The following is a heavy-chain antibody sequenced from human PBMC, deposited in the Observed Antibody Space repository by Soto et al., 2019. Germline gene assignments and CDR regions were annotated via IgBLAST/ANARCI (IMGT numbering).Heavy chain of an antibody. Sequence: ASVKVSCKASGYTFTSYDINWVRQATGQGLEWMGWMNPNSGNTGYAQKFQGRVTMTRNTSISTAYMGLSSLRSEDTAVYYCARGRGSWSGYYMRVHPPDFVGYYYMDVWGKGTTVTVSS. D-gene: IGHD3-3*01. V-gene: IGHV1-8*01. CDR1: GYTFTSYD. CDR3: ARGRGSWSGYYMRVHPPDFVGYYYMDV. J-gene: IGHJ6*03. CDR2: MNPNSGNT.